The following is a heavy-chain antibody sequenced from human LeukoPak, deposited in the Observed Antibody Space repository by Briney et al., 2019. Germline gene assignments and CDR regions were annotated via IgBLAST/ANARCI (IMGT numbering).Heavy chain of an antibody. V-gene: IGHV4-39*07. J-gene: IGHJ4*02. CDR3: ARGGVATYYYDSSGYYSG. CDR1: GGSISSSSYY. CDR2: IYYSGST. D-gene: IGHD3-22*01. Sequence: SETLSLTCTVSGGSISSSSYYWGWIRQPPGKGLEWIGSIYYSGSTYYNPSLKSRVTISVDTSKNQFSLKLSSVTAADTAVYYCARGGVATYYYDSSGYYSGWGQGTLVTVSS.